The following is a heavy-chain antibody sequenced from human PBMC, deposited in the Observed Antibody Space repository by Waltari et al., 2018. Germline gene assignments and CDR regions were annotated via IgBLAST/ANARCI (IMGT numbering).Heavy chain of an antibody. J-gene: IGHJ4*02. Sequence: QVQLVASGGGLVKPGGSLRLSCAASGFTFSDYYMSWIRQAPGKGLEWVSYISSSSSYTNYADSVKGRFTISRDNAKNSLYLQMNSLRAEDTAVYYCARAVAGTVEFDYWGQGTLVTVSS. D-gene: IGHD6-19*01. CDR2: ISSSSSYT. CDR1: GFTFSDYY. CDR3: ARAVAGTVEFDY. V-gene: IGHV3-11*06.